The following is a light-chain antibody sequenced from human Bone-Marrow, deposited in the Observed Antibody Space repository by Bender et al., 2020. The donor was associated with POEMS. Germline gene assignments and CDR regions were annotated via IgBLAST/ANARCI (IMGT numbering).Light chain of an antibody. J-gene: IGLJ2*01. CDR1: NIGSKS. Sequence: SYVLTQPPSVSVAPGQTARITCEGNNIGSKSVHWYQQKPGQAPVLVIYQDTKRPSGIPERFSGSNSGNTATLTISGTQAMDEADYYCQAWDRSTVVFGGGTKVTVL. V-gene: IGLV3-21*01. CDR3: QAWDRSTVV. CDR2: QDT.